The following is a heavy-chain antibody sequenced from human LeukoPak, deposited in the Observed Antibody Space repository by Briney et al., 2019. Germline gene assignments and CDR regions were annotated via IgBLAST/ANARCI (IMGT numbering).Heavy chain of an antibody. CDR3: ARCIAVAGMFGWFDP. Sequence: KPSETLSLTCTVPGGSISSYYWSWIRQPPGKGLEWIGHIYYSGSTNYNPSLKSRVTISVDTSKNQFSLKLSSVTAADTAVYYCARCIAVAGMFGWFDPWGQGTLVTVSS. CDR1: GGSISSYY. J-gene: IGHJ5*02. V-gene: IGHV4-59*01. CDR2: IYYSGST. D-gene: IGHD6-19*01.